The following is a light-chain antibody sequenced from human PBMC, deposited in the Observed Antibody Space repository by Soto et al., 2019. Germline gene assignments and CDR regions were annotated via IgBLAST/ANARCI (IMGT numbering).Light chain of an antibody. CDR3: QSHDSRLSGYV. CDR1: SSNIGAGYD. Sequence: QSVLTQPPSVSGAPGQRVTISCTGSSSNIGAGYDVHWYQQLPGTAPKLLIYGNSNRPSGVPDRFSGSKSGTSASLAITGLQAEDEADYDCQSHDSRLSGYVFGTGTKVTVL. CDR2: GNS. V-gene: IGLV1-40*01. J-gene: IGLJ1*01.